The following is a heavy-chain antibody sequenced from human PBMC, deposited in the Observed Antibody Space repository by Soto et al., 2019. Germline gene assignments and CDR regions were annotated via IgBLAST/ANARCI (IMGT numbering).Heavy chain of an antibody. Sequence: GSGPTLVNPTQTLTLTCTFSGFSLSTSGVGVGWIRQPPGKALEWLALIYWNDDKRYSPSLKSRLTITKDTSKNQVVLTMTNMDPVDPATYSCPPHNWNYLVYWDQGTLLTVSS. V-gene: IGHV2-5*01. J-gene: IGHJ4*02. CDR3: PPHNWNYLVY. CDR1: GFSLSTSGVG. CDR2: IYWNDDK. D-gene: IGHD1-20*01.